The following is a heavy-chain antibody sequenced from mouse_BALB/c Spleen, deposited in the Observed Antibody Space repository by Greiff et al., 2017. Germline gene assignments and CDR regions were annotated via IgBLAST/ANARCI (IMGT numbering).Heavy chain of an antibody. D-gene: IGHD2-2*01. Sequence: VQLQQSGAELMKPGASVKISCKATGYTFSSYWIEWVKQRPGHGLEWIGEILPGSGSTNYNEKFKGKATFTADTSSNTAYMQLSSLTSEDSAVYYCARGYDEDYYAMDYWGQGTSVTVSS. CDR3: ARGYDEDYYAMDY. CDR2: ILPGSGST. J-gene: IGHJ4*01. CDR1: GYTFSSYW. V-gene: IGHV1-9*01.